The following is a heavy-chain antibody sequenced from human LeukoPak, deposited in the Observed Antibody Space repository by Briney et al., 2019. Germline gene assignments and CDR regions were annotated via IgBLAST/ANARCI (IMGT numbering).Heavy chain of an antibody. CDR3: ARDEKIVGASGQDY. D-gene: IGHD1-26*01. CDR2: INTDGGDT. V-gene: IGHV3-74*01. Sequence: PGGSLRLSCAASGFTFGSYWMHWVRQAPGKGLVWVSRINTDGGDTIYADSVKGRFTISRDNAKNTLFLQMNSLRAEVTAVYYCARDEKIVGASGQDYWGQGTLVTVSS. CDR1: GFTFGSYW. J-gene: IGHJ4*02.